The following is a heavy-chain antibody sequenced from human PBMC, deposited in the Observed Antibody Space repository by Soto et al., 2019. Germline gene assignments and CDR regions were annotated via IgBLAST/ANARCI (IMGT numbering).Heavy chain of an antibody. V-gene: IGHV4-34*01. CDR3: ASILPVLLWFGESNNWFDP. CDR1: GGSFSGYY. CDR2: INHSGRT. D-gene: IGHD3-10*01. J-gene: IGHJ5*02. Sequence: SETLSLTCAVYGGSFSGYYWSWIRQPPGKGMEWIGEINHSGRTTYNPSLKRRVTISVDTSKNQFSLKLSSVTAADTAVYYCASILPVLLWFGESNNWFDPWGQGTLVTVSS.